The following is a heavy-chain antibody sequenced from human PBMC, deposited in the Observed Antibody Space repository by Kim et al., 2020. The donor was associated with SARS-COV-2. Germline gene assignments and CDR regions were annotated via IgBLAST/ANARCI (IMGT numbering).Heavy chain of an antibody. J-gene: IGHJ6*02. CDR1: GDNFSKFG. CDR3: ARDVYSNEGGGMDV. CDR2: IIPFFGVA. V-gene: IGHV1-69*13. Sequence: SVKVSCNSSGDNFSKFGISWVRQAPGQIFEWVGGIIPFFGVATSAQKFEGRVTITADDSTTTAYMELRSLTSDDPAVYYCARDVYSNEGGGMDVWGQGT. D-gene: IGHD6-13*01.